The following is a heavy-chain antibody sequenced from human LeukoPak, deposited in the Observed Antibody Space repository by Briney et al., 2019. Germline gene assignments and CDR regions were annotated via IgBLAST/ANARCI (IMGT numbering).Heavy chain of an antibody. J-gene: IGHJ3*02. CDR2: INPNSGGT. D-gene: IGHD1-26*01. Sequence: ASVKVSCKASGYTFTGYYMHWVRQAPGQGLEWMGWINPNSGGTNYAQKFQGRVTMTRDTSISTAYMELSRLRSDDTAVYYCAREGGGATLASAFDIWGQGTMVTVSS. V-gene: IGHV1-2*02. CDR1: GYTFTGYY. CDR3: AREGGGATLASAFDI.